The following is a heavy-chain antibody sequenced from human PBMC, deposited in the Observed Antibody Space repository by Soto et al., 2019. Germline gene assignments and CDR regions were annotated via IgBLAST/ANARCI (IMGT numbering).Heavy chain of an antibody. CDR1: GFSLINYG. CDR2: ISYDGKQT. J-gene: IGHJ2*01. Sequence: QEQLVESGGGVVQPGGSLRLSCVASGFSLINYGMHWVRQAPGKGLEWVAVISYDGKQTYYADSVKGRFTISKDKSKRTLFLQMNSLRVDDTAVYYCARDGWGSNWYFDLWGRGTLVTVSS. V-gene: IGHV3-30*03. CDR3: ARDGWGSNWYFDL. D-gene: IGHD3-16*01.